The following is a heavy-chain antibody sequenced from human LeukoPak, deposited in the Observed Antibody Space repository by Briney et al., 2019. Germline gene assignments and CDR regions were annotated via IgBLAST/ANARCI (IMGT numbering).Heavy chain of an antibody. V-gene: IGHV4-4*09. D-gene: IGHD2-2*01. J-gene: IGHJ3*02. CDR1: GSISSYY. CDR3: ARQKCTSTSSLTKNAFDI. CDR2: IYTGGST. Sequence: SETLSLTCTVSGSISSYYWSWIRQPPGKGLEWSGYIYTGGSTNYNPSLKSRVTIPVDTPKNQFSLDLSSVTAADTAVYYCARQKCTSTSSLTKNAFDIWGQGTRVPLSS.